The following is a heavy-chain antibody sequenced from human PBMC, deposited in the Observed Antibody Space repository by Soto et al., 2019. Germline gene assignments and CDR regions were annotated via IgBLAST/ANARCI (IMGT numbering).Heavy chain of an antibody. CDR2: IYHTGST. CDR1: GVVLGSDAYY. CDR3: ARARGGYIAAAVPDY. D-gene: IGHD6-13*01. V-gene: IGHV4-31*03. Sequence: SETLSLTCTVSGVVLGSDAYYWSWIRQHPGKGLEWIGNIYHTGSTYYNPSLKSRVVISLDTSQNQFSLKLSSVTAADTAVYYCARARGGYIAAAVPDYWGQGTLVTVSS. J-gene: IGHJ4*02.